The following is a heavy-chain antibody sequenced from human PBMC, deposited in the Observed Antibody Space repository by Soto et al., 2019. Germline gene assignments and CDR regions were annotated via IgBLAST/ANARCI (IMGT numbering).Heavy chain of an antibody. D-gene: IGHD3-10*01. J-gene: IGHJ5*02. CDR3: ARHRGITMVRGMKVFDP. Sequence: QLQLQESGPGLVKPSETLSLTCTVSGGSISSSSYYWGWIRQPPGKGLEWIGSIYYSGSTYYNPSLKSRVTISVDTSKNQFSLKLSSVTAADTAVYYCARHRGITMVRGMKVFDPWGQGTLVTVSS. CDR2: IYYSGST. CDR1: GGSISSSSYY. V-gene: IGHV4-39*01.